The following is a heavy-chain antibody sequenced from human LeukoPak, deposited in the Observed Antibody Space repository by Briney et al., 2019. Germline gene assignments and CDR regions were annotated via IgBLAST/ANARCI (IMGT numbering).Heavy chain of an antibody. V-gene: IGHV4-59*12. CDR2: IYYSGST. D-gene: IGHD5-18*01. CDR1: GGSISSYY. Sequence: SETLSLTCTVSGGSISSYYWNWIRQPPGKGLEWIGYIYYSGSTYYNPSLKSRVTISVDTSKNQFSLKLSSVTAADTAVYYCARDVDTAMVTFDGGAFDIWGQGTMVTVSS. CDR3: ARDVDTAMVTFDGGAFDI. J-gene: IGHJ3*02.